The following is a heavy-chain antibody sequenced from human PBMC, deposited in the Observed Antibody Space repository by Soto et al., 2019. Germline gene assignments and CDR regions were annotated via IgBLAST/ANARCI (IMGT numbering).Heavy chain of an antibody. D-gene: IGHD3-16*01. Sequence: ASVKVSCKASGYTLTGYSIHWVRQAPGQRLEWMGWINPNSGDTKYAQKFQGRVTMTRDTSISTVYMELSSLIYDDTAVYYCARDQRSYVEPTFDSWGQGTLVTVSS. CDR1: GYTLTGYS. V-gene: IGHV1-2*02. CDR2: INPNSGDT. J-gene: IGHJ4*02. CDR3: ARDQRSYVEPTFDS.